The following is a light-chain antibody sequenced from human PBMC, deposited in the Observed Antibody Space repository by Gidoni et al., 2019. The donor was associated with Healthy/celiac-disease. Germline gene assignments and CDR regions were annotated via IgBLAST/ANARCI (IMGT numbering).Light chain of an antibody. V-gene: IGKV3-11*01. J-gene: IGKJ4*01. CDR2: DAS. CDR1: QSVSSY. CDR3: QQRSNWPLLT. Sequence: EIVLTQSPATLSLSPGERATLSCRASQSVSSYLAWYQQQPGQAPRPLIYDASNRATGIPARFSGSGSGTDFTLTISSLEPEDFAVYYCQQRSNWPLLTFGGGTKVEIK.